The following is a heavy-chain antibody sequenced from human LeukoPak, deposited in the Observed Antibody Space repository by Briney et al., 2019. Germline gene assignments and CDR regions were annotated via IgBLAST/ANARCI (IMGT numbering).Heavy chain of an antibody. D-gene: IGHD3-3*01. CDR3: ARAVYYDFWSGYLFNWFDP. J-gene: IGHJ5*02. CDR1: GGSISSGGYS. V-gene: IGHV4-30-2*01. Sequence: NSSQTLSLTCAVSGGSISSGGYSWSWLRQPPGKGLEWIGYIYHSGSTYYNPSLKSRVTISVDRSKNQFSLKLSSVTAADTAVYYCARAVYYDFWSGYLFNWFDPWGQGTLVTVSS. CDR2: IYHSGST.